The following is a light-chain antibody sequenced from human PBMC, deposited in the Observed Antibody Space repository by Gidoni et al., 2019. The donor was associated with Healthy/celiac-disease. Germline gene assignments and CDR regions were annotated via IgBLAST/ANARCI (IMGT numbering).Light chain of an antibody. CDR3: QAWDSSTYV. CDR1: KLGDKY. V-gene: IGLV3-1*01. CDR2: QDS. J-gene: IGLJ1*01. Sequence: SYELTHPPSVSFSPGQTASITCSGDKLGDKYACWYQQKPGQSPVLDIYQDSKRPSGIPERFAGSNSGNTATLNISGTQAMDEADYYCQAWDSSTYVFGTGTKVTVL.